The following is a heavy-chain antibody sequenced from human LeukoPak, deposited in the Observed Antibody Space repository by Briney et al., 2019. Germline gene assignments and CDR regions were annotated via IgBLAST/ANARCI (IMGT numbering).Heavy chain of an antibody. Sequence: GGSLRLSCAASGFTFSSYAMSWVRQAPGKGLEWVSAISGSGGSTYYADSVKGRSTTSRDNSKNTLYLQMNSLRAEDTAVYYCASHDYGGVVRSPVDYWGRGTLVTVSS. CDR1: GFTFSSYA. D-gene: IGHD4/OR15-4a*01. J-gene: IGHJ4*02. CDR2: ISGSGGST. CDR3: ASHDYGGVVRSPVDY. V-gene: IGHV3-23*01.